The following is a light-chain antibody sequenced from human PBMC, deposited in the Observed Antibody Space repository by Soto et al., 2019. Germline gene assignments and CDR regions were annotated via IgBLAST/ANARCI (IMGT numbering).Light chain of an antibody. CDR2: PNS. CDR3: QSYDNSLSGYV. V-gene: IGLV1-40*01. CDR1: NSNIGAGYH. Sequence: QSLLTPPPSVSGGPWQRVTISCTRTNSNIGAGYHVHCYQQHPGIDPKLLISPNSNRHSGVPDRFSGSKSDTSASLAITGLQADDEADYYCQSYDNSLSGYVFGTGTKVTVL. J-gene: IGLJ1*01.